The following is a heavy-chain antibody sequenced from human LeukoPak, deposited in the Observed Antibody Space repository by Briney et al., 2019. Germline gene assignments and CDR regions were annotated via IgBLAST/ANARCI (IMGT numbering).Heavy chain of an antibody. V-gene: IGHV3-21*01. CDR3: AREYSSGSLAY. CDR2: ISISSNYI. Sequence: GGSLRLSCAASGFTFSRYSMNWVRQAPGKGLEWVSSISISSNYIYYPDSLRGRFTISRDNAKNSLYLQMNSLRAEDTAVYYCAREYSSGSLAYWGQGTLVTVSS. CDR1: GFTFSRYS. J-gene: IGHJ4*02. D-gene: IGHD6-19*01.